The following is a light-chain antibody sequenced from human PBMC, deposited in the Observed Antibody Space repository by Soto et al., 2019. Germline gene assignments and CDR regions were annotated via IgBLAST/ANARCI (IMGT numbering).Light chain of an antibody. CDR1: QSISRS. J-gene: IGKJ3*01. Sequence: DIQMTQSPSTLSASVGDRVTITCRASQSISRSLAWYQQNPGKAPKLLIFDASSLESGVPSRFSGSGSGTEFTLTISSQQPDDFATYYCQHYNDFLLIFGPGTTVDI. CDR2: DAS. CDR3: QHYNDFLLI. V-gene: IGKV1-5*01.